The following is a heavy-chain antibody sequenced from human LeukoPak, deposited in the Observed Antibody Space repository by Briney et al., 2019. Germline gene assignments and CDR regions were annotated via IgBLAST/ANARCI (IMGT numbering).Heavy chain of an antibody. J-gene: IGHJ4*02. Sequence: KPGGSQRLSCAASGFIFSDYYMTWIRQAPGKGLDWISYISTDSSFTSYADSVRGRFTVSRDNAKNSLYLQMNSLRAEDTAVYYCARLHSTAAAGTYDYWGQGTLVTVSS. CDR2: ISTDSSFT. D-gene: IGHD6-13*01. CDR1: GFIFSDYY. V-gene: IGHV3-11*06. CDR3: ARLHSTAAAGTYDY.